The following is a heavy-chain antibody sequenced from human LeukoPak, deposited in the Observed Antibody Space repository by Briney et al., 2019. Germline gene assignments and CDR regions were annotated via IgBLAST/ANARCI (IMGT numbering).Heavy chain of an antibody. CDR1: GFTFSNAW. V-gene: IGHV4-39*01. CDR2: IYYSGST. D-gene: IGHD3-22*01. Sequence: GSLRLSCAASGFTFSNAWLSWVRQSPGKGLEWIGSIYYSGSTYYNPSLKSRVTISVDTSKNQFSLKLSSVIAADPAVYYCARHATDSSGYSYYYYYGIDVWGQGTTVTVSS. J-gene: IGHJ6*02. CDR3: ARHATDSSGYSYYYYYGIDV.